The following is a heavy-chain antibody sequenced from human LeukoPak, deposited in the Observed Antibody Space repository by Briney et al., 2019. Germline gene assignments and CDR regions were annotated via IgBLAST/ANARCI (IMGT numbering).Heavy chain of an antibody. V-gene: IGHV3-21*01. D-gene: IGHD6-19*01. CDR1: GFTFSSYS. Sequence: TGGSLRLSCAASGFTFSSYSMNWVRQAPGKGLEWVSSISSSSSYIYYADSVKGRFTISRDNAKNSLYLQMNSLRAEDTAVYYCARAVAGHFDYWGQGTLVTVSS. CDR3: ARAVAGHFDY. CDR2: ISSSSSYI. J-gene: IGHJ4*02.